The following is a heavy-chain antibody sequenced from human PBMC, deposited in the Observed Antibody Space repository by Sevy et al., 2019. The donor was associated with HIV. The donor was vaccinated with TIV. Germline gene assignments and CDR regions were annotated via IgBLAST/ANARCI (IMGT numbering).Heavy chain of an antibody. J-gene: IGHJ4*02. CDR1: GFTVSSNY. CDR2: IYSDDST. CDR3: ATGIAAAGHSFDY. D-gene: IGHD6-13*01. Sequence: GGSLRLSCAASGFTVSSNYMSWVRQAPGKGLEWVSVIYSDDSTYYADCVKGRFTISRDNSKNTLYLQMNSLRAEDTAVYYCATGIAAAGHSFDYWGQGTLVTVSS. V-gene: IGHV3-53*01.